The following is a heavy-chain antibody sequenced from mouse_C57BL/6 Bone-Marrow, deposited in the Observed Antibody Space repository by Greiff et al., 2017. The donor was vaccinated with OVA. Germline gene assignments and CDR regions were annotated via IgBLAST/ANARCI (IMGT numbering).Heavy chain of an antibody. D-gene: IGHD1-1*01. CDR2: IYPGGGYT. CDR1: GYTFTNYW. CDR3: ARRVLLRPDYYAMDY. J-gene: IGHJ4*01. Sequence: QVQLQQSGAELVRPGTSVKMSCKASGYTFTNYWIGWAKQRPGHGLEWIGDIYPGGGYTNYNEKFKGKATLTADKSSSTAYMQFSSLPSEDSAIYYCARRVLLRPDYYAMDYWGQGTSVTVSS. V-gene: IGHV1-63*01.